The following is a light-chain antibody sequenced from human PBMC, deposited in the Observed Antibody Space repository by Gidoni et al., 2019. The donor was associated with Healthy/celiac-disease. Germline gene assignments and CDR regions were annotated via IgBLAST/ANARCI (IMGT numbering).Light chain of an antibody. CDR2: AAS. Sequence: AIRMSQSPPSFSPSTGDRVTITCRARQGISSYLAWYQQKPGKAPKLLIYAASTLQSGVPSRFSGSGSGTDFTLTISCLQSEDFATYYCQQYYSYPRTFGPGTKVDIK. J-gene: IGKJ3*01. CDR3: QQYYSYPRT. CDR1: QGISSY. V-gene: IGKV1-8*01.